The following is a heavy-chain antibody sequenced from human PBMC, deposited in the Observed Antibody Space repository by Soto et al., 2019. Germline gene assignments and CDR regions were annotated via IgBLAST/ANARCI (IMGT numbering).Heavy chain of an antibody. D-gene: IGHD2-15*01. CDR2: IRSKANSYAT. CDR3: TRQILRVAARMDAFDI. V-gene: IGHV3-73*01. Sequence: GESLKISCAASGFTFSGSAMHWVRQASGKGLEWVGRIRSKANSYATAYAASVKGRFTISRDDSKNTAYLQMNSLKTEDTAVYYCTRQILRVAARMDAFDIWGQGTMVTVSS. CDR1: GFTFSGSA. J-gene: IGHJ3*02.